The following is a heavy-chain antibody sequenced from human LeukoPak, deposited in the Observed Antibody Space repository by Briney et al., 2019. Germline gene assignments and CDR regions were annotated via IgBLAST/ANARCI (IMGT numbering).Heavy chain of an antibody. V-gene: IGHV4-61*01. D-gene: IGHD6-6*01. CDR1: GGSISSSSYY. CDR3: ARGIAARHFDY. CDR2: IYYSGST. Sequence: SETLSLTCTVSGGSISSSSYYWSWIRQPPGKGLEWIGYIYYSGSTNYNPSLKSRVTISVDTSKNQFSLKLSSVTAADTAVYYCARGIAARHFDYWGQGTLVTVSS. J-gene: IGHJ4*02.